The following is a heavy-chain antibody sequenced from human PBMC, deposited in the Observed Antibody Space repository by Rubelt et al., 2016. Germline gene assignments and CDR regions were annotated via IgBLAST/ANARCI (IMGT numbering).Heavy chain of an antibody. CDR1: GFTFSSYG. D-gene: IGHD1-26*01. CDR3: AKFYVIVGGFDY. Sequence: VQLVESGGGVVQPGRSLRLSCAASGFTFSSYGMHWVRQAPGKGLEWVSYISSSGSTIYYADSGKGRFTISRDNSKNTLYLQMNSLRAEDTAVYYCAKFYVIVGGFDYWGQGTLVTVSS. CDR2: ISSSGSTI. V-gene: IGHV3-48*01. J-gene: IGHJ4*02.